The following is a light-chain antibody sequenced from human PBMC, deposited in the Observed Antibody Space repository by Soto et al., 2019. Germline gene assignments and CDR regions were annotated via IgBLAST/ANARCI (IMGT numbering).Light chain of an antibody. CDR2: EVT. CDR1: SSDVGGYNY. J-gene: IGLJ3*02. CDR3: SSYAASNTFDVV. V-gene: IGLV2-8*01. Sequence: QSALTQPPSASGSPGQSVTISCTGTSSDVGGYNYVSWYQQYPGRAPKLMIYEVTKRPSGVPDRFSGSKSGNTASLTVSGLQAEDEADYYCSSYAASNTFDVVFGGGTKLTVL.